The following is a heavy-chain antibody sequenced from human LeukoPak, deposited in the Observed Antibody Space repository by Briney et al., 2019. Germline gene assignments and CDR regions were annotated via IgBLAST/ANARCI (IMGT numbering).Heavy chain of an antibody. CDR1: GGSLTTNNYY. D-gene: IGHD2-15*01. Sequence: SETLSLTCTVSGGSLTTNNYYWGWIRQPPGKGLEWIGTIYYTGSTYYNPSLKSRVTISVDTSETQLFLKMNSVTAADTAIYYCVRHCPTLILKAADYFDPWGQGTLVTVSP. CDR3: VRHCPTLILKAADYFDP. CDR2: IYYTGST. J-gene: IGHJ5*02. V-gene: IGHV4-39*01.